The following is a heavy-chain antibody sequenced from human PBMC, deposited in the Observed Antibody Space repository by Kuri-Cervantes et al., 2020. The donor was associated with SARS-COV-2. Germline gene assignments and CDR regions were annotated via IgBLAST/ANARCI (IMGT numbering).Heavy chain of an antibody. J-gene: IGHJ2*01. Sequence: KVSCKASGYTFTSYWIGWVRQMPGKGLEWMGIIYPGDSDTRYSPSFQGQVTISADKSISTADLQWSSLKASDTAMYYCARRGEADYWYFDLWGRGTLVTVSS. V-gene: IGHV5-51*01. D-gene: IGHD3-10*01. CDR2: IYPGDSDT. CDR1: GYTFTSYW. CDR3: ARRGEADYWYFDL.